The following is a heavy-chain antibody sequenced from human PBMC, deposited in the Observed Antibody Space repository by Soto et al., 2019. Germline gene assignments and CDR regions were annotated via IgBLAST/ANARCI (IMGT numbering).Heavy chain of an antibody. CDR3: ATRDCTNNVCHFP. D-gene: IGHD2-8*01. CDR1: GGPISTNDW. Sequence: QVQLQESGPGLVKPSETLSLTCAVSGGPISTNDWWTWVRQPPGKGLEWIGDIHHTGSTTNYSPSLQSRVTVSIDKSENQFSLRLTSVTAADTAVYYCATRDCTNNVCHFPWGQGTLVTVSS. CDR2: IHHTGSTT. V-gene: IGHV4-4*02. J-gene: IGHJ5*02.